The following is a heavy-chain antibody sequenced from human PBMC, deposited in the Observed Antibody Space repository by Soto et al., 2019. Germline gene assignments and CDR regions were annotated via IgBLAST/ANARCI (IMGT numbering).Heavy chain of an antibody. D-gene: IGHD6-13*01. J-gene: IGHJ4*02. Sequence: SETLSLTCAVSGGSISSSNWWSWVRQPPGKGLEWIGEIYHSGSTNYNPSLKSRVTISVDKSKNQFSLKLSSVTAADTAVYYCARVPFRRAYSSSGHITAYWGQGTLVTVSS. CDR2: IYHSGST. CDR3: ARVPFRRAYSSSGHITAY. CDR1: GGSISSSNW. V-gene: IGHV4-4*02.